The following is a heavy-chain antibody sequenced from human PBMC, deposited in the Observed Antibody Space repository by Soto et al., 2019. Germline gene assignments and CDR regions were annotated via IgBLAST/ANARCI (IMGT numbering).Heavy chain of an antibody. CDR1: GFTFSSYG. CDR3: AKEEMATIDY. V-gene: IGHV3-30*02. CDR2: IWYDGSNK. D-gene: IGHD5-12*01. Sequence: PGGSLRLSCAASGFTFSSYGMHWVRQAPGKGLEWVAVIWYDGSNKYYADSVKGRFTISRDNSKNTLFLQMNSLRAEDTAVYFCAKEEMATIDYWGQGSLVTVSS. J-gene: IGHJ4*02.